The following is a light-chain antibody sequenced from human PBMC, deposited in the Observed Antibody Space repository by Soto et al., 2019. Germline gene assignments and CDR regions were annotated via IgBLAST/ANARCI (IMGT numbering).Light chain of an antibody. CDR2: ATS. CDR1: QGISNY. J-gene: IGKJ2*01. V-gene: IGKV1-9*01. CDR3: QQLTNFRFT. Sequence: DIQLTQSPSFLSASVGDRVTITCRASQGISNYLAWYQQKPGKAPKFLIYATSTLQSGVPSRFSGSGSGTEFTLTISSLQPEDFATDYCQQLTNFRFTFGQGTKLDIK.